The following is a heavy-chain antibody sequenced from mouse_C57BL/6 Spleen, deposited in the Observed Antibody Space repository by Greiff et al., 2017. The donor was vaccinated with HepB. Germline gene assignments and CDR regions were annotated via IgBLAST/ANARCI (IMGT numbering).Heavy chain of an antibody. Sequence: QVQLQQPGAELVRPGSSVKLSCKASGYTFTSYWMHWVKQRPIQGLEWIGNIDPSDSETHYNQKFKDKATLTVDKSSSTAYMQLSSLTSEDSAVYYCARWRLLRYLDYWGQGTTLTVSS. CDR1: GYTFTSYW. V-gene: IGHV1-52*01. J-gene: IGHJ2*01. CDR3: ARWRLLRYLDY. CDR2: IDPSDSET. D-gene: IGHD1-1*01.